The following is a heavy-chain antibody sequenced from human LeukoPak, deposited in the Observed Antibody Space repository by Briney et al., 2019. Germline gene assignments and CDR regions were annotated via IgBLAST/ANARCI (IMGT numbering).Heavy chain of an antibody. V-gene: IGHV4-59*01. J-gene: IGHJ5*02. Sequence: SETLSLTCTVSGGSLRSYNYNWIRQPPGKGLEWIGNIYYGGSTNYKPSLKSRVTISIDKSKSQFSLKLSSVTAADTAMYYCARNWNILGGINWFDPWGQGTLVTVSP. CDR2: IYYGGST. CDR3: ARNWNILGGINWFDP. CDR1: GGSLRSYN. D-gene: IGHD1-1*01.